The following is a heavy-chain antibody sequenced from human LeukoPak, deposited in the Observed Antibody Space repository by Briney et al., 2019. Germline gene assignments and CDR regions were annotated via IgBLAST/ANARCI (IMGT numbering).Heavy chain of an antibody. CDR2: IYYSGST. CDR3: ARQLDTVGATTADS. CDR1: GGSISSGAYY. J-gene: IGHJ4*02. V-gene: IGHV4-39*01. Sequence: SQTLSLTCTVSGGSISSGAYYWGWIRQPPGKGLEWIGTIYYSGSTYYNPSLESRVTISLDTSKNQFSLRLSSVTAADTAVYYCARQLDTVGATTADSWGQGTLVTVSS. D-gene: IGHD1-26*01.